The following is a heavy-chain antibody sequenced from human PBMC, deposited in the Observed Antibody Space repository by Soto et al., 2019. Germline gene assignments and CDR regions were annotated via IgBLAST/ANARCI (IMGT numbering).Heavy chain of an antibody. D-gene: IGHD2-15*01. CDR3: ARGQQVGAHFFDS. CDR2: IGMSGDT. CDR1: GFTFSKFG. Sequence: GGSLRLSCEASGFTFSKFGMHWVRQPTGKGLEWVSTIGMSGDTYYAVSVKGRFTISRDNAKNSLSLQMNSLRAGDTALYFCARGQQVGAHFFDSWGQGSQVTFSS. J-gene: IGHJ4*02. V-gene: IGHV3-13*04.